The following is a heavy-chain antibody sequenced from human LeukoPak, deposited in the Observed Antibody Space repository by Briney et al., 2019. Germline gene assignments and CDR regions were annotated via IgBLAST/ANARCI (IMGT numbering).Heavy chain of an antibody. V-gene: IGHV3-53*05. Sequence: GGSLGLSCAASGFTVSSDYMSWVRQAPGKGLEWFSVIYSGGSTYYADSVKGRFTISRDKSKNTVYLQMNSLRFEDTAMYYCARNWFDPWGQGTLVTVSS. CDR1: GFTVSSDY. J-gene: IGHJ5*02. CDR2: IYSGGST. CDR3: ARNWFDP.